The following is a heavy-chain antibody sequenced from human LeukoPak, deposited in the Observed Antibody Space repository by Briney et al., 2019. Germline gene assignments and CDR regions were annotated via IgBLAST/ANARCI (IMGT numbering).Heavy chain of an antibody. D-gene: IGHD6-19*01. J-gene: IGHJ6*03. CDR3: ARDPYSGGYGAYYYYYMDV. CDR2: ISTSSSYI. Sequence: GGSLRLSCAASGFTFSSYSMNWVRQAPGQGLEWVSCISTSSSYIYYADSVKGRFTISRDNAKNSLYLQMNSLRDEDTAVYYCARDPYSGGYGAYYYYYMDVWGKGTTVTVSS. CDR1: GFTFSSYS. V-gene: IGHV3-21*01.